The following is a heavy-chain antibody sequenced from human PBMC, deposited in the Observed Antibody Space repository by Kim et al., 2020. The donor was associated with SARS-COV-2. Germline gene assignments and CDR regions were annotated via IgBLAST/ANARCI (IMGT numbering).Heavy chain of an antibody. Sequence: YSQKVQGRVTITRDTSASTAYMELGSLRSEDTAVYYCASNGPYGSGSYSYWGQGTLVTVSS. D-gene: IGHD3-10*01. V-gene: IGHV1-3*01. CDR3: ASNGPYGSGSYSY. J-gene: IGHJ4*02.